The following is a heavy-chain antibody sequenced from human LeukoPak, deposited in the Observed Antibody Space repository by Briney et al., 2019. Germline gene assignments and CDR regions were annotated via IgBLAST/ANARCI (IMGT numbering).Heavy chain of an antibody. CDR2: INSDGSIT. J-gene: IGHJ3*02. CDR1: GFTFSSYW. CDR3: ARDHRIVGATGTSDI. D-gene: IGHD1-26*01. Sequence: PGGSLRLSCAASGFTFSSYWMHWVRQAPGKGLVWVSRINSDGSITTYADSVKGRFTISRDNSKNSLYLQMNSLRAEDTAVYYCARDHRIVGATGTSDIWGQGTMVTVSS. V-gene: IGHV3-74*01.